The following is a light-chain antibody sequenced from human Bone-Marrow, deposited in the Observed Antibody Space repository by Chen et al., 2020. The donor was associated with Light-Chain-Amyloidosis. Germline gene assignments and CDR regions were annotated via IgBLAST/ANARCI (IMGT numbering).Light chain of an antibody. CDR3: QQYHRSPWA. Sequence: IVLTQSPGTLSLSPGERATLSCRASQSITSRYFAWYQQRPGQAPRLLIYGASSRATGIPDRFSGSGSGTDFSLIISRLEPEDFAVYYCQQYHRSPWAFGQGTKVEIK. V-gene: IGKV3-20*01. CDR2: GAS. CDR1: QSITSRY. J-gene: IGKJ1*01.